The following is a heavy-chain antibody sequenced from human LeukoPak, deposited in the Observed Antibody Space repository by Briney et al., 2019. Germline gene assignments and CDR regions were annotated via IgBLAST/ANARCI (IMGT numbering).Heavy chain of an antibody. CDR3: ATHIVVVPAAIGWFDP. CDR1: GFTFSSYW. D-gene: IGHD2-2*02. CDR2: IKQDGSEK. V-gene: IGHV3-7*01. Sequence: GGSLRLSCAASGFTFSSYWMRWVRQAPGKGLEWVANIKQDGSEKYYVDSVKGRFIISRDNAKNSLYLQMNSLRAEDTAVYYCATHIVVVPAAIGWFDPWGQGTLVTVSS. J-gene: IGHJ5*02.